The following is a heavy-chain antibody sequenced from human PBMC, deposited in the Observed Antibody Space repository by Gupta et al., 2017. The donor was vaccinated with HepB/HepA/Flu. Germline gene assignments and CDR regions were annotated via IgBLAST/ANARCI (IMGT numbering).Heavy chain of an antibody. D-gene: IGHD2-8*02. CDR2: TYYRSKWFH. Sequence: QIQLQQSGPGLVKPSQTLSLTCVISGDTVSNNSATWNWIRQSPSRGLEWLGKTYYRSKWFHDSSVSVKSRITIKADTSKNQFSLHMTSMTPEDTAVYYCAREEDDPLVYYGLGVWGQGTTVTVSS. V-gene: IGHV6-1*01. CDR3: AREEDDPLVYYGLGV. CDR1: GDTVSNNSAT. J-gene: IGHJ6*02.